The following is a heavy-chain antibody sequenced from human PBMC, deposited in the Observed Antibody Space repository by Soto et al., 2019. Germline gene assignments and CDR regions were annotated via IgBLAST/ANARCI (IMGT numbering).Heavy chain of an antibody. CDR3: ARPILTTSSFNDFQH. Sequence: GGSLRLSCAASGFTFNTYWMTWVRQAPEKRLEWVASINQDGSRIYYVDSVKGRFTISRDDATKSLYLQMNSLTAEDTAVYYCARPILTTSSFNDFQHWGQGTLVTVSS. J-gene: IGHJ1*01. CDR2: INQDGSRI. CDR1: GFTFNTYW. D-gene: IGHD2-2*01. V-gene: IGHV3-7*01.